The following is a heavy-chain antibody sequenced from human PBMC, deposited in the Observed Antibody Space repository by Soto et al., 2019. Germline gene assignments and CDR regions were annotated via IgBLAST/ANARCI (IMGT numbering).Heavy chain of an antibody. D-gene: IGHD3-3*01. CDR3: ARGGNYDFWSGYQHFDY. Sequence: QVQLVQSGAEVKKPGASVKVSCKASGYTFTGYYMHWVRQAPGQGLEWMGWINPNSGGTNYAQKFQGWVTMTRDTSISTAYMELSRLRSDDTVVYYCARGGNYDFWSGYQHFDYWGQGTLVTVSS. J-gene: IGHJ4*02. V-gene: IGHV1-2*04. CDR1: GYTFTGYY. CDR2: INPNSGGT.